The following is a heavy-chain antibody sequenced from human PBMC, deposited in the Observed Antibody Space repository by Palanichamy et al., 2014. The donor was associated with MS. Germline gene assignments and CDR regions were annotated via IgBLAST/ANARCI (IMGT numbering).Heavy chain of an antibody. D-gene: IGHD2-2*02. V-gene: IGHV4-34*01. CDR2: INHSGST. CDR3: ARDPGYCSSTSCYTWFDP. J-gene: IGHJ5*02. Sequence: QLQHGAAGLLKPSETPVPHLRCLWWVLQWLLLELDPPAPRKGLEWIGEINHSGSTNYNPSLKSRVTISVDTSKNQFSLKLSSVTAADTAVYYCARDPGYCSSTSCYTWFDPWGQGTLVTVSS. CDR1: WVLQWLL.